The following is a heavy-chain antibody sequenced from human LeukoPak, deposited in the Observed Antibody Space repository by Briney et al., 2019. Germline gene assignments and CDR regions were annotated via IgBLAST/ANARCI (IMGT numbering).Heavy chain of an antibody. V-gene: IGHV3-48*03. CDR3: ARVGPDAFDI. CDR1: GLTFSSYD. CDR2: ISSSGSTI. J-gene: IGHJ3*02. Sequence: GGSLRLSCVGSGLTFSSYDMNWVRQAPGKGLEWVSYISSSGSTIYYADSVKGRFTISRDNAKNSLYLQMNSLRAEDTAVYYCARVGPDAFDIWGQGTMVTVSS.